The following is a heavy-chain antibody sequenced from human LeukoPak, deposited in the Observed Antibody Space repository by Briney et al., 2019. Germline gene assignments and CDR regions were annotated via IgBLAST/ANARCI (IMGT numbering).Heavy chain of an antibody. V-gene: IGHV1-24*01. CDR3: ATEGGRSYYFH. Sequence: ASVKVSCKVSGYTLTELAMHWVRQAPGKGLEWMGGFDPEDGETIYAQRFQGRVTMTEDTSTDTAYMELSSLRSGDTAVYYCATEGGRSYYFHWGQGTLVTVSS. CDR2: FDPEDGET. D-gene: IGHD3-10*01. CDR1: GYTLTELA. J-gene: IGHJ4*02.